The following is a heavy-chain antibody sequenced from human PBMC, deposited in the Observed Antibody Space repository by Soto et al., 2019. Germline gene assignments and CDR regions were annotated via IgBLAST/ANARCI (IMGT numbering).Heavy chain of an antibody. CDR3: ARAVSTARRNFDY. J-gene: IGHJ4*02. D-gene: IGHD5-18*01. V-gene: IGHV3-30-3*01. CDR1: GFTFSSYA. CDR2: ISYDGSNK. Sequence: GGSLRLSCAASGFTFSSYAMHWVRQAPGKGLEWVAVISYDGSNKYYADSVKGRFTISRDNSKNTLYLQMNSLRAEDTAVYYCARAVSTARRNFDYWCQGPLVSVS.